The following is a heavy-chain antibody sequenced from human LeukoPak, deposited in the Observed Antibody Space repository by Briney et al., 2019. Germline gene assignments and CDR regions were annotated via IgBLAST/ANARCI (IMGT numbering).Heavy chain of an antibody. CDR2: ISSSSSYI. CDR3: ARDKCMLCVRRELDY. J-gene: IGHJ4*02. CDR1: GFTFSSYS. Sequence: PGGSLRLSCAASGFTFSSYSMNWVRQAPGKGLEWVSSISSSSSYIYYADSVKGRFTISRDNSKNTLYLQMNSLRAEDTAVYYCARDKCMLCVRRELDYWGQGTLVTVSS. D-gene: IGHD2-8*01. V-gene: IGHV3-21*01.